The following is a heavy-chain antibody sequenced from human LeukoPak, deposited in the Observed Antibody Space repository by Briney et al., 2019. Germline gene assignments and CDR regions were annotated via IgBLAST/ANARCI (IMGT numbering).Heavy chain of an antibody. CDR1: GGTFSSYA. CDR3: ARSYVYDSYYFDY. CDR2: IIPIFGTA. D-gene: IGHD5/OR15-5a*01. V-gene: IGHV1-69*06. J-gene: IGHJ4*02. Sequence: SVKVSCKASGGTFSSYAISWVQRAPGQGLEWMGGIIPIFGTANYAQKFQGRVTITADKSTSTAYMELSSLRSEDTAVYYCARSYVYDSYYFDYWGQGTLVTVSS.